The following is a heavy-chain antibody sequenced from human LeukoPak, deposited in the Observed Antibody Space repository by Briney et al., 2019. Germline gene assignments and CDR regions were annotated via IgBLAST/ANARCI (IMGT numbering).Heavy chain of an antibody. J-gene: IGHJ4*02. Sequence: SVKVSCKASGFTFTSSAVQWVRQARGQRLEWIGWVVVGSGNTNYAQKFQERVTITRDMSTSTAYMELSSLRSEDTAVYYCAADSPPRRGPGYWGQGTLVTVSS. CDR2: VVVGSGNT. V-gene: IGHV1-58*01. CDR1: GFTFTSSA. CDR3: AADSPPRRGPGY. D-gene: IGHD3-10*01.